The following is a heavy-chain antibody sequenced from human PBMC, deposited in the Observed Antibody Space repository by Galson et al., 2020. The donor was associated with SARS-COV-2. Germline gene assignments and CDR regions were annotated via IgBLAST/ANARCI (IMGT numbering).Heavy chain of an antibody. V-gene: IGHV4-39*07. CDR2: IYYSGST. J-gene: IGHJ6*02. CDR3: ARGPYYDFWSGYLDYYGMDV. Sequence: SETLSLTCTVSGGSISSISYYWGWIRQPPGKGLEWIGSIYYSGSTYYNPSLKSRVTISVDTSKNQFSLKLSSVTAAYTAVYYCARGPYYDFWSGYLDYYGMDVWGQGTTVTVSS. CDR1: GGSISSISYY. D-gene: IGHD3-3*01.